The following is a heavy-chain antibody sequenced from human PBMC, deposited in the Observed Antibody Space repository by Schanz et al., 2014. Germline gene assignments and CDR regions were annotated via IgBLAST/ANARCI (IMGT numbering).Heavy chain of an antibody. J-gene: IGHJ4*02. CDR2: INTKTGNP. CDR1: GYSFSTYA. V-gene: IGHV7-4-1*02. D-gene: IGHD2-2*01. Sequence: QVQLVQSEAAVKNPGASVKVSCKTSGYSFSTYAMNWVRQAPGQGLEWMGWINTKTGNPTYAQGFTGRFVFSLDTSVSTTHLQITNLKADDTAVYYCARGYCAGTSCPIFDYWGQGTLVTVSS. CDR3: ARGYCAGTSCPIFDY.